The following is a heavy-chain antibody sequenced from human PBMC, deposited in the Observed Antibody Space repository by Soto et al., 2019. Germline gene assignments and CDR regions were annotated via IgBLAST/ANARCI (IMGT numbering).Heavy chain of an antibody. CDR2: IYYSGRT. CDR1: GGSISSYY. CDR3: ARARYDFFDYYYYGMDV. D-gene: IGHD3-3*01. Sequence: PSETLSLTCTVSGGSISSYYWSWIRQPPGKGLEWIGYIYYSGRTNYNPSLKSRVTISVDTSKNQFSLKLSSVTAADTAVYYCARARYDFFDYYYYGMDVWGQGTTVTV. V-gene: IGHV4-59*01. J-gene: IGHJ6*02.